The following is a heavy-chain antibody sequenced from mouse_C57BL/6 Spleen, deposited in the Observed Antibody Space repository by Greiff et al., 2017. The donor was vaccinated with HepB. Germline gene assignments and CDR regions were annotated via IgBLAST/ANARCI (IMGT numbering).Heavy chain of an antibody. D-gene: IGHD4-1*01. CDR1: GFSLTSYG. J-gene: IGHJ4*01. Sequence: QVQLQQSGPGLVQPSQSLSITCTVSGFSLTSYGVHWVRQSPGKGLEWLGVIWSCGSTDYKAALISRLSISKDNSKSQVFFKMNSLQADDTAIYYCARNWEDYYAMDYWGQGTSVTVSS. CDR2: IWSCGST. CDR3: ARNWEDYYAMDY. V-gene: IGHV2-2*01.